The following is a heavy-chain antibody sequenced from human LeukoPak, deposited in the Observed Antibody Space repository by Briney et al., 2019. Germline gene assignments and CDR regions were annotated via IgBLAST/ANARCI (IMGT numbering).Heavy chain of an antibody. J-gene: IGHJ5*02. V-gene: IGHV3-23*01. CDR3: ARGVSGEP. Sequence: GGSLRLSCAASGFTFSRCAMSWVRQAPGKGLEWVSAISGRGDQTYYADSVKGRFTVSRDNSKNTLYLQMNSLRAEDTAVYYCARGVSGEPWGQGTLVTVSS. D-gene: IGHD1-14*01. CDR1: GFTFSRCA. CDR2: ISGRGDQT.